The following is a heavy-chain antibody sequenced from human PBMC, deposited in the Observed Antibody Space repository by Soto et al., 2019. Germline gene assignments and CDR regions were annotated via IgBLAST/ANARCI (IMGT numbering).Heavy chain of an antibody. J-gene: IGHJ3*01. CDR3: AIQSGGDCLKAFDL. D-gene: IGHD2-21*01. CDR1: GFTVSSNF. V-gene: IGHV3-66*04. Sequence: VPLVESGGGLVRPGESLRLSCDAAGFTVSSNFMNWVRQSPEKRLEWLSVLYSGSGTYYADSVKDRFTNSRDNTTNTRYLQLNRLRTEDTDMYYSAIQSGGDCLKAFDLWGQGTMVTGSP. CDR2: LYSGSGT.